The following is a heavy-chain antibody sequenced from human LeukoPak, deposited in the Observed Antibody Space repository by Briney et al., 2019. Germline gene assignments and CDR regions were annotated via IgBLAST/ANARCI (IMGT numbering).Heavy chain of an antibody. J-gene: IGHJ3*01. CDR2: TYYRYKWSN. V-gene: IGHV6-1*01. CDR1: GDTVSSDSAA. D-gene: IGHD5-12*01. Sequence: SQTLSLTCAISGDTVSSDSAAWNWIRQSPSRGLEWLGRTYYRYKWSNDYALSVKSRITINPDTSENQFSLQLNSVTPEDTAVYYCAREWLNAFDVWAQGTMVTVSS. CDR3: AREWLNAFDV.